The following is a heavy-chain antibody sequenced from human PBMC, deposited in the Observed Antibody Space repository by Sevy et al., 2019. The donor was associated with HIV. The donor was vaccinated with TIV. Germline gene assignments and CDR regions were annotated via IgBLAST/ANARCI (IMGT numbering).Heavy chain of an antibody. CDR1: GFTFSDYY. Sequence: GGCLRLSCVASGFTFSDYYMSWIRQAPGKGLEWVSYITSSGNYRKYVDSVKGRFTISRDNDKNALYLQMNSLRVEDTAVYYCARGPLRYCSSSSCYEGDNYYYGMDVWGQGTTVTVSS. CDR2: ITSSGNYR. V-gene: IGHV3-11*06. CDR3: ARGPLRYCSSSSCYEGDNYYYGMDV. D-gene: IGHD2-2*01. J-gene: IGHJ6*02.